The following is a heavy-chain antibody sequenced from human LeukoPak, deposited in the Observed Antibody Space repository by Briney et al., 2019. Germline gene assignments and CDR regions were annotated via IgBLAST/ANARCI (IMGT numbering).Heavy chain of an antibody. CDR2: ISGSDDSA. D-gene: IGHD2-2*01. CDR3: AATPYCSSASCSRYHYFDY. CDR1: GVTISSYA. V-gene: IGHV3-23*01. Sequence: GGSLRLSCAASGVTISSYAMSWVRQAPGKGLEWVSGISGSDDSAYYADSVKGRFTISRDNSKNTLYLQMNSLRAEDTAVYYCAATPYCSSASCSRYHYFDYWGQGTLVTVSS. J-gene: IGHJ4*02.